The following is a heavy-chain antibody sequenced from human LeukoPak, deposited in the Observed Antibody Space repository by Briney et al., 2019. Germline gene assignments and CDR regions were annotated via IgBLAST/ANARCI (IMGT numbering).Heavy chain of an antibody. CDR3: ARASAAAPFDY. V-gene: IGHV4-61*02. J-gene: IGHJ4*02. CDR2: IYTSGST. Sequence: SETLSLTCTVSGGSISSGSYYWSWIRQPAGKGREWIGRIYTSGSTNYNPSLKSRVTISVDTSKNQFSLKLSSVTAADTAVYYCARASAAAPFDYWGQGTLVTVSS. CDR1: GGSISSGSYY. D-gene: IGHD2-2*01.